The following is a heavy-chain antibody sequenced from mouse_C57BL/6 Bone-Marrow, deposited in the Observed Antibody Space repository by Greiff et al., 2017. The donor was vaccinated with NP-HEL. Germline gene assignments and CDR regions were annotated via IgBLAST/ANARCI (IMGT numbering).Heavy chain of an antibody. CDR3: ARGEYYAMDY. V-gene: IGHV5-4*03. CDR1: GFTFSSYA. Sequence: DVNVVESGGGLVKPGGSLKLSCAASGFTFSSYAMSWVRQTPEKRLEWVATISDGGSYTYYPDNVKGRFTISRDKAKNNLYLQMSHLKSEDTAMYYCARGEYYAMDYWGQGTSVTVSS. CDR2: ISDGGSYT. J-gene: IGHJ4*01.